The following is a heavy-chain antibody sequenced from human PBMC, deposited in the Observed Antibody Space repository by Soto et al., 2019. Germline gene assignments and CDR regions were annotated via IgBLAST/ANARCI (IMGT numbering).Heavy chain of an antibody. CDR1: GGSINPNY. Sequence: PSETLSLTCTVSGGSINPNYWGWIRQPPGKGLEWVGYIYYAGTTTYNPSLKGRATISLDTSENQFSLKVRSVTAADTAVYYCARLGRYYQAFDSWGQGTLVTV. D-gene: IGHD3-22*01. CDR3: ARLGRYYQAFDS. V-gene: IGHV4-59*08. J-gene: IGHJ4*02. CDR2: IYYAGTT.